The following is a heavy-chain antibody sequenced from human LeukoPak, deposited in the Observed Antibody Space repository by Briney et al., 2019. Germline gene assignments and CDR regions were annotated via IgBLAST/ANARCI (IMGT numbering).Heavy chain of an antibody. CDR1: GVTFSSYA. D-gene: IGHD3-3*01. V-gene: IGHV1-69*05. Sequence: ASVKVSCKASGVTFSSYAISWVRQAPGQGLEWMGGIIAIFGTANYAQKFQGRVTITTDESTSTAYMELSSLRSEDTAVYYCARASSGYDFWSGYYKRRTEYYFDYWGQGTLVTVSS. CDR2: IIAIFGTA. J-gene: IGHJ4*02. CDR3: ARASSGYDFWSGYYKRRTEYYFDY.